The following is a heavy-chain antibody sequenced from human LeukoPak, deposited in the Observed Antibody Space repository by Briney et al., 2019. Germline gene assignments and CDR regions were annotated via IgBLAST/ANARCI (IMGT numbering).Heavy chain of an antibody. CDR1: GFIFSSYS. Sequence: GGSLRLSCAASGFIFSSYSMSWVRQAPGKGLEWVSVITGSGGNTYYADSVKGRFTISKDNSKNTVYLQMSSLRVNDTAVYYCAKAASSSWPSYYYGMDVWGQGTTVTVSS. D-gene: IGHD6-13*01. CDR2: ITGSGGNT. V-gene: IGHV3-23*01. CDR3: AKAASSSWPSYYYGMDV. J-gene: IGHJ6*02.